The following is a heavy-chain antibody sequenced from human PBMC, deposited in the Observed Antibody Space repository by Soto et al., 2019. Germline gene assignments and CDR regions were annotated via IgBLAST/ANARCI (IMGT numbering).Heavy chain of an antibody. J-gene: IGHJ4*02. D-gene: IGHD1-26*01. CDR1: GYSFSSYY. CDR3: ARDWEFGY. Sequence: ASVKVSCKASGYSFSSYYIHWVRQAPGQGLEWMGVINPSCDSITYAQKFQGRVTMTKETSTSTLFMEVSSLRSEDTAVYFCARDWEFGYWGQGTMLTL. V-gene: IGHV1-46*01. CDR2: INPSCDSI.